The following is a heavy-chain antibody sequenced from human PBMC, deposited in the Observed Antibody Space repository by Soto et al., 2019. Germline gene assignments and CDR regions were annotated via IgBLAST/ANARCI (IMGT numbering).Heavy chain of an antibody. V-gene: IGHV1-18*01. J-gene: IGHJ6*02. CDR2: ISDYNGNT. CDR3: AREGYYSGSDGYAPPRYYGSDA. D-gene: IGHD3-10*01. Sequence: QVQLVQSGPEVKKPGASVKVSCKASGYRFSTYGISWVRQAPGQGLEWMGWISDYNGNTNYEKKFQGRVTLTTDTYTRTAYKELKSLRSDDTAVYYCAREGYYSGSDGYAPPRYYGSDAWGQGTAVTVS. CDR1: GYRFSTYG.